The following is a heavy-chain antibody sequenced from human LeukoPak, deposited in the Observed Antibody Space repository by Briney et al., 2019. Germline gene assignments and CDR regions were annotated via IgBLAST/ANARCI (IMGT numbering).Heavy chain of an antibody. J-gene: IGHJ3*02. CDR1: GFTFSTSG. V-gene: IGHV3-23*01. CDR3: AKNGVVTSDAFDI. Sequence: GGSLRLSCAASGFTFSTSGMGWVRQAPGKGLEWVSGISGSGGTTDYADSVKGRFTISRDTSKNTLDLQMNSLRVEDTAVYYCAKNGVVTSDAFDIWGQGTMVTVSS. D-gene: IGHD2-21*02. CDR2: ISGSGGTT.